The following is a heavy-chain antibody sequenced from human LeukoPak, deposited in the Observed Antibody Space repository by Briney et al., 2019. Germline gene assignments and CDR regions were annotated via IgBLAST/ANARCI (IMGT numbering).Heavy chain of an antibody. CDR2: INPNSGGT. CDR1: GSTFTGYY. CDR3: ARDITFGGIIEFDY. D-gene: IGHD3-16*02. Sequence: SVKVSFKASGSTFTGYYMHWVRQAPGQGLEWMGWINPNSGGTNYAQKFQGRVTMTRDTSISTAYMELSRLRSDDTAVYYCARDITFGGIIEFDYWGQGTLVTVSS. V-gene: IGHV1-2*02. J-gene: IGHJ4*02.